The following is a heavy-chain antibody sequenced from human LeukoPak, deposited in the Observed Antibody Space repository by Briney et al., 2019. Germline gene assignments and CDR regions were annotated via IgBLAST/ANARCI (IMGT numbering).Heavy chain of an antibody. Sequence: SETLSLTCTVSGGSISSYYWSWIRQPAGKGLEWIGRIYTSGSTNYNPSLKSRVTMSVDTSKNQFSLRLSSVTAADTAVYYCARDLAYSSGWYWFDPWGQGTLVTVSS. CDR2: IYTSGST. CDR1: GGSISSYY. CDR3: ARDLAYSSGWYWFDP. J-gene: IGHJ5*02. V-gene: IGHV4-4*07. D-gene: IGHD6-19*01.